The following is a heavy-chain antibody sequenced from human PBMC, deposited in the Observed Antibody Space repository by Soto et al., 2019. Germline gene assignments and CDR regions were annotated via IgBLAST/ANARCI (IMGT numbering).Heavy chain of an antibody. Sequence: SETLSLSCAVYGGSFSGYYWSWIRQPPGKGLEWIGEINHSGSTNYNPSLKSRVTISVDTSKNQFSLKLSSVTAADTAVYYCARGVPYYYGSGASGWFDPWGQGTLVTVSS. CDR3: ARGVPYYYGSGASGWFDP. CDR2: INHSGST. J-gene: IGHJ5*02. V-gene: IGHV4-34*01. CDR1: GGSFSGYY. D-gene: IGHD3-10*01.